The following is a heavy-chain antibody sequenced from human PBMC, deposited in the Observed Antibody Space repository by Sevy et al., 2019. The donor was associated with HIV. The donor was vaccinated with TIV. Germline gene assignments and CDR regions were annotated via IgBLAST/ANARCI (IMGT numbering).Heavy chain of an antibody. CDR2: MSGSGGTT. CDR3: AKGLGICDSGSYYTRDFDH. CDR1: GFTFSSYA. D-gene: IGHD3-10*01. J-gene: IGHJ4*02. V-gene: IGHV3-23*01. Sequence: GGSLRLSCAASGFTFSSYAMSWVRQAPGKGLEWVSAMSGSGGTTFYADSGNGQFTISRDNIKNTPYLQTNSLRAEDMAVYDGAKGLGICDSGSYYTRDFDHWGQGTLVTVSS.